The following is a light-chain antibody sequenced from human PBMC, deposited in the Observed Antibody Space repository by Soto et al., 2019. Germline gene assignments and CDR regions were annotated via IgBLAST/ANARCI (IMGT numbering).Light chain of an antibody. CDR2: GNG. Sequence: QSVLTQPPSVSAAPGEKVSISCSGGSSNIGSNYVSWYQHLPGTAPKLLIYGNGNRPSGVPDRFSGSKSGTSASLAITGLQAEDEADYYCQSYDSSLSGSEVFGTGTQLTVL. V-gene: IGLV1-40*01. CDR3: QSYDSSLSGSEV. J-gene: IGLJ1*01. CDR1: SSNIGSNY.